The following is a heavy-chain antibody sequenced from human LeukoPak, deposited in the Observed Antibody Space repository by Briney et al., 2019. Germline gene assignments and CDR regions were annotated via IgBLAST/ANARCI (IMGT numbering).Heavy chain of an antibody. J-gene: IGHJ4*02. CDR1: GFTFNSYE. V-gene: IGHV3-48*03. Sequence: GGSLRLSCAASGFTFNSYEINWVRQAPGKGLEWISFIRPSVNTIYYADSVRGRFTISRDNAKNSVYLHMISLRDEDTAVYSCARGLAARLDYWGQGILVTVSS. CDR2: IRPSVNTI. CDR3: ARGLAARLDY. D-gene: IGHD6-6*01.